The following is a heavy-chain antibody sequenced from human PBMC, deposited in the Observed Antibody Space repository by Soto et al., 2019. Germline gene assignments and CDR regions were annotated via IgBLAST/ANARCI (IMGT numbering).Heavy chain of an antibody. CDR3: VGTGTTDDY. Sequence: TLSLTCSVSGASVRSGDYYWSCIRQAPGKGLEWIGYIYNSGGSYYNPSLKGRLTISIDTSKNQFSLKLNSVTAADTAIYYCVGTGTTDDYWGRGTLVTVSS. CDR1: GASVRSGDYY. CDR2: IYNSGGS. V-gene: IGHV4-30-4*01. J-gene: IGHJ4*02. D-gene: IGHD4-17*01.